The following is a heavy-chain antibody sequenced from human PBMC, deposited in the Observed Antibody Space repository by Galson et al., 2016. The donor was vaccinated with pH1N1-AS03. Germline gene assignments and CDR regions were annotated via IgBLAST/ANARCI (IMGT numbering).Heavy chain of an antibody. CDR3: AREGHRLSDCAYDY. CDR2: INAGYGNT. V-gene: IGHV1-3*01. D-gene: IGHD2-21*01. CDR1: GYIFTSYT. Sequence: SVKVSCKASGYIFTSYTINWLRQAPGQGLEWVGWINAGYGNTKFSQRLQGRITITRNMFARTAYMELSGLRPEDTAVYYCAREGHRLSDCAYDYWGQGALVTASS. J-gene: IGHJ4*02.